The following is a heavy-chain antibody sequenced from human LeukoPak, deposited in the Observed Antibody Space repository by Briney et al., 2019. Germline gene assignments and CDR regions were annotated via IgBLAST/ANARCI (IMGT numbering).Heavy chain of an antibody. Sequence: PGGSLRLSCAASGFTFSSYAMSWVRQAPGKGLEWVSAISGSGGSTYYADSVKGRFTISRDNSKNTLYLQMNSLRAEDTAVYYCANAAAGTRYYYYYMDVWGKGTTVTVSS. D-gene: IGHD6-13*01. J-gene: IGHJ6*03. V-gene: IGHV3-23*01. CDR1: GFTFSSYA. CDR2: ISGSGGST. CDR3: ANAAAGTRYYYYYMDV.